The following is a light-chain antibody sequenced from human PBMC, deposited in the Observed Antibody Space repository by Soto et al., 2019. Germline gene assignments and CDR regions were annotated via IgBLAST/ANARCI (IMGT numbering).Light chain of an antibody. CDR3: QSYDSSLSGVV. J-gene: IGLJ2*01. CDR1: SSNIGAGYD. Sequence: QSVLTQPPSVSGAPGQRVTISCTGSSSNIGAGYDVHWYQQLPGTVPKVLMYGNSNRPSGVPDRFSGYKSGTSASLAITGLQAEDEADYYCQSYDSSLSGVVFGGGTKLTVL. V-gene: IGLV1-40*01. CDR2: GNS.